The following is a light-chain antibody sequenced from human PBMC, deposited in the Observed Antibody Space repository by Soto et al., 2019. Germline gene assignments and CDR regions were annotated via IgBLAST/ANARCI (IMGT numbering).Light chain of an antibody. V-gene: IGLV1-47*01. CDR3: AAWDNSLSGRL. Sequence: QSVLTQPPSASGTPGQRVTISCSGSSSNIGTNYVYWYQQLPGSAPNLLIYGKDQRPSGVPDRFSGSKSGTSASLAISGLRSEDEADYYCAAWDNSLSGRLFGGGTKLTVL. CDR2: GKD. J-gene: IGLJ3*02. CDR1: SSNIGTNY.